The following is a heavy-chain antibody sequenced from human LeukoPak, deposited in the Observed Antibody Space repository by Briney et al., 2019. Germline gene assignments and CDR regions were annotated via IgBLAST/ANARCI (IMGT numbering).Heavy chain of an antibody. V-gene: IGHV4-4*02. CDR3: ASDSSSGAPGY. D-gene: IGHD6-6*01. Sequence: SETLSLTCDVSGGSISSTYWWTWVRQSPGKGLEWIGEIYHSGITNYNPSLKSRVTISVDTSKNQFSLKLSSVTAADTAVYYCASDSSSGAPGYWGQGTLVTVSS. J-gene: IGHJ4*02. CDR2: IYHSGIT. CDR1: GGSISSTYW.